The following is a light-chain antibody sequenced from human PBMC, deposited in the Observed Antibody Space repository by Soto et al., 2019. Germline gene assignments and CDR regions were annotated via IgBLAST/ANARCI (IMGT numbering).Light chain of an antibody. Sequence: DIQMTQSPSTLSASVGDGVTINCRASQSISSWLAWYQQKPGKAPKLLIYKASSLESGVPSRFSGSGSGTEFTLTISSLQPDDFATYYCQQYSSYPITFGQGTRLEIK. J-gene: IGKJ5*01. CDR2: KAS. V-gene: IGKV1-5*03. CDR1: QSISSW. CDR3: QQYSSYPIT.